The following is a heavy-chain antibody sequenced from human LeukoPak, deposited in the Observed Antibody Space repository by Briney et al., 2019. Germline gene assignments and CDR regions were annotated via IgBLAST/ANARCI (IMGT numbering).Heavy chain of an antibody. CDR2: ISAHNGNT. CDR3: ARGSSSPGYYYYGMDV. D-gene: IGHD6-6*01. J-gene: IGHJ6*02. V-gene: IGHV1-18*01. Sequence: ASVKVSCKASGYTFTSYGISWVRQAPGQGLEWMGWISAHNGNTNYAQKLQGRVTMTTDTSTSTAYMELRSLRSDDTAVYYCARGSSSPGYYYYGMDVWGQGTTVTVSS. CDR1: GYTFTSYG.